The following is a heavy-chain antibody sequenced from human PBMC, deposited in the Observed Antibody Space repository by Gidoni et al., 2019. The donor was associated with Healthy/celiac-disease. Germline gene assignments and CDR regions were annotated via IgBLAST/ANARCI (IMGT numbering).Heavy chain of an antibody. V-gene: IGHV4-59*01. J-gene: IGHJ6*02. D-gene: IGHD3-10*01. CDR1: GGSISSYY. CDR2: IYYSGST. CDR3: ARAASGVLDPYGMDV. Sequence: QVQLQESGPGLVKPSETLSLTCTVSGGSISSYYWSWIRQPPGKGLEWIGYIYYSGSTNYNPSLKSRVTISVDTSKNQFSLKLSSVTAADTAVYYCARAASGVLDPYGMDVWGQGTTVTISS.